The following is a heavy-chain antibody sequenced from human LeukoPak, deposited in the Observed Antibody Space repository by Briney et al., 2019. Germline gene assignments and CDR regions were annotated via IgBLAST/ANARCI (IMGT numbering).Heavy chain of an antibody. CDR1: GFTFNNYE. CDR3: VREVRREGDQFDY. V-gene: IGHV3-48*03. D-gene: IGHD2-21*01. CDR2: ISSSGGTI. J-gene: IGHJ4*02. Sequence: HSGGSLRLSCVASGFTFNNYEMNWVRQAPGKGLEWVSYISSSGGTIHYSDSVKGRFTISRDNAKNSLYLQMNSLRAEDTAVYYCVREVRREGDQFDYWGQGTLVTVSS.